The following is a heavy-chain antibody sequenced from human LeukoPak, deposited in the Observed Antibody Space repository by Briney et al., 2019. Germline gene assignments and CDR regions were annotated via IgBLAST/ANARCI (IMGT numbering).Heavy chain of an antibody. V-gene: IGHV3-48*02. Sequence: GGSLRLSCAASGFTFGSYAMSWVRQAPGKGLEWVSYISSSSSSIYYADSVKGRFTISRDNAKNSLYLQMNSLRDEDTAVYYCAREPRESCAAFDIWGQGTMVTVSS. CDR2: ISSSSSSI. CDR1: GFTFGSYA. CDR3: AREPRESCAAFDI. J-gene: IGHJ3*02.